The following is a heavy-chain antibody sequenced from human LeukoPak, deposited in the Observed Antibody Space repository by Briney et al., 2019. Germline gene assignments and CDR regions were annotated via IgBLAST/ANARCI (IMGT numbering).Heavy chain of an antibody. J-gene: IGHJ6*03. V-gene: IGHV4-39*03. CDR3: XXXXXKTKANYYYYYMDV. Sequence: SETLSLTCTVSGGSISSSSYYWGRLRQPPGRGLEWIGSIYHSGSTYDNSSLKSRATITVDTSKNQFSLTHSSVTAAATAIYCXXXXXXKTKANYYYYYMDVWGKGTTVTVSS. CDR2: IYHSGST. CDR1: GGSISSSSYY. D-gene: IGHD1-26*01.